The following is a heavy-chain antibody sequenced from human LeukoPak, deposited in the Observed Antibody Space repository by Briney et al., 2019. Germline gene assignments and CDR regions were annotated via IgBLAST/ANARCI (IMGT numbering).Heavy chain of an antibody. V-gene: IGHV4-38-2*02. CDR1: GYSISSGYY. Sequence: SETLSLTCTVSGYSISSGYYWGWVRQPPGKGLEWIGSIYHSGRTFYNPSLKSRVTISVDKSKNQFSLRLSSVTAADTAVYYCARGQRDLWFGELFYYFDYWGQGTLVTVSS. CDR3: ARGQRDLWFGELFYYFDY. CDR2: IYHSGRT. D-gene: IGHD3-10*01. J-gene: IGHJ4*02.